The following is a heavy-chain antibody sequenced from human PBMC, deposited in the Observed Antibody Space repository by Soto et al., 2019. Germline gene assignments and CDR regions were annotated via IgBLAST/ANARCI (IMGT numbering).Heavy chain of an antibody. V-gene: IGHV3-33*01. J-gene: IGHJ3*02. CDR2: IWYDGSNK. CDR3: ARDGVVGPAAIKISWGRDDAFDI. D-gene: IGHD2-2*01. Sequence: QVQLVESGGGVVQPGRSLRLSCAASGFTFSSYGMHWVRQAPGKGLEWVAVIWYDGSNKYYADSVKGRFTISRDNSKNTLYLQMNSLRAEDTAVYYCARDGVVGPAAIKISWGRDDAFDIWVQGTMVTVSS. CDR1: GFTFSSYG.